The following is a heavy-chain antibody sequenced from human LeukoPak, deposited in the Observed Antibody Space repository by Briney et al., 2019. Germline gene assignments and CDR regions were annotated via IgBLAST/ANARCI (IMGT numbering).Heavy chain of an antibody. CDR3: ARDYGGNSHYYYGMDV. CDR1: GYTFTGYY. J-gene: IGHJ6*02. D-gene: IGHD4-23*01. CDR2: INPNSGGT. Sequence: ASVKVSCMASGYTFTGYYMHWVRQAPGQGLEWMGWINPNSGGTNYAQKFQGRVTMTKDTSISTAYMELSRLRSDDTAVYYCARDYGGNSHYYYGMDVWGQGTTVTVSS. V-gene: IGHV1-2*02.